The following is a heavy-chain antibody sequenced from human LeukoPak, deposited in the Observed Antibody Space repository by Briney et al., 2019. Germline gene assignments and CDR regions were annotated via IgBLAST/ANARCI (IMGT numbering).Heavy chain of an antibody. CDR1: GFTFSSYA. Sequence: GGSLRLSCAGSGFTFSSYAMTWVRQAPGKGLEWVSTISGSGGTFYADSVRGRFTVSRDNSKNTLYLQMNSLRAEDTAVYYCAKDNGRGMDLEAFDYWGQGTLVIVSS. CDR3: AKDNGRGMDLEAFDY. D-gene: IGHD3-10*01. J-gene: IGHJ4*02. V-gene: IGHV3-23*01. CDR2: ISGSGGT.